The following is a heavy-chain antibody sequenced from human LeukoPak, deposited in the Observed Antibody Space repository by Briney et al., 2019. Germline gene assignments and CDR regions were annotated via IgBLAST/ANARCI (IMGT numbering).Heavy chain of an antibody. CDR1: GGSISSSSYY. CDR3: ARGLRCSGGSCYSAYYYYYYMDV. J-gene: IGHJ6*03. Sequence: SETLSLTCTVSGGSISSSSYYWGWIRQPPGKGLEWIGSIYYSGSTYYNPSLKSRVTISVDTSKNQFSLKLSSVTAADTAVYYCARGLRCSGGSCYSAYYYYYYMDVWGKGTTVTVSS. D-gene: IGHD2-15*01. CDR2: IYYSGST. V-gene: IGHV4-39*07.